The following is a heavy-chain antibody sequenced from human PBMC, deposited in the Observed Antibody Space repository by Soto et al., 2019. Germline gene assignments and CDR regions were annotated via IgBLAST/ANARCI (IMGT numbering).Heavy chain of an antibody. CDR3: ARGSLINPTVTTPWDYSYGMDV. J-gene: IGHJ6*02. D-gene: IGHD4-4*01. V-gene: IGHV1-18*04. CDR2: ISDYNGNT. CDR1: GYTFTSYG. Sequence: QGQLVQSGAEVKKPGASVKGSCKASGYTFTSYGISWVRQAPGQGLEWMGWISDYNGNTNYAQKLQGRVTMTTDTSTSTAYMEMRSLRSDDTAVYYCARGSLINPTVTTPWDYSYGMDVGGQGTTVTVSS.